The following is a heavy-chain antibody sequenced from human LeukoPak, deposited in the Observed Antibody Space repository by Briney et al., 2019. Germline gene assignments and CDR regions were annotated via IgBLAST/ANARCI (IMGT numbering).Heavy chain of an antibody. D-gene: IGHD2-15*01. CDR3: ARPRLEYCSGGSCFDAFDI. CDR1: GFTFDRFT. J-gene: IGHJ3*02. CDR2: INRRGHT. V-gene: IGHV3-43*01. Sequence: PGGSLRLSCAASGFTFDRFTIHWVRQTPGKGLEWVSLINRRGHTFYADSVKGRFTISRDNSKNTLFLQMNSLTAEDTAIYSCARPRLEYCSGGSCFDAFDIWGQGTMVTVSS.